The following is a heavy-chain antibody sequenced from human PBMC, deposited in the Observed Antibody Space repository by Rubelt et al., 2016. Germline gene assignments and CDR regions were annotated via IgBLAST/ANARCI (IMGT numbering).Heavy chain of an antibody. D-gene: IGHD3-22*01. CDR3: VRGSSGRKGVDY. CDR2: IKYDGSAT. Sequence: EVQLVESGGGLVQPGGSLRLSCAASGFTFSSFGMSWVRQAPGKGLVWVSEIKYDGSATNYADSVKGRFTISRDSAMSTLYLQMNSLRVEDTAVYYCVRGSSGRKGVDYWGQGTLVTVSS. CDR1: GFTFSSFG. J-gene: IGHJ4*02. V-gene: IGHV3-74*02.